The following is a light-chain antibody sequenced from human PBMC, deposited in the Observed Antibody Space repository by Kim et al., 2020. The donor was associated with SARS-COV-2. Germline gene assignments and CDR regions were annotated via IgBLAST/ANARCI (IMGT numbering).Light chain of an antibody. J-gene: IGLJ3*02. Sequence: ELTQPPSASGTPGQRVTISCSGSSSNIGSNAVNWYQQLPGTAPKLLIHSNNKRPSGVPDRFSGSKSGTSASLAISGLQSEDEADYYCAAWDDSLNGWVFGGGTKVTVL. CDR3: AAWDDSLNGWV. CDR1: SSNIGSNA. V-gene: IGLV1-44*01. CDR2: SNN.